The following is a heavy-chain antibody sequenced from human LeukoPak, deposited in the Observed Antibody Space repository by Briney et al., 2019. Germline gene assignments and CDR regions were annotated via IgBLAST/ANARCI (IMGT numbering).Heavy chain of an antibody. V-gene: IGHV3-43D*03. CDR3: AKDPSIQKQQPQKHYYYYMDV. Sequence: PGGSLRLSCAASGFTFDDYAMHWVRQAPGKGLEWVSLISWDGGSTYYADSVKGRLTISRDNSKNSLYLQMNSLRAEDTALYYCAKDPSIQKQQPQKHYYYYMDVWGKGTTVTVSS. CDR1: GFTFDDYA. D-gene: IGHD6-13*01. J-gene: IGHJ6*03. CDR2: ISWDGGST.